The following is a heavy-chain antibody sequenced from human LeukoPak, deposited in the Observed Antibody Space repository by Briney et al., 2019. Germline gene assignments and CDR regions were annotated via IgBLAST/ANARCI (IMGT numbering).Heavy chain of an antibody. Sequence: ASVKVSCKASGYTFTGYYMHWVRQAPGQGLEWMGWINPNSGGTNYAQKFQGRVTMTRDTSISTAYMELSRLRSDDTAVYYCARDRGIAARPIGLGYWGQGTLVTVFS. D-gene: IGHD6-6*01. CDR1: GYTFTGYY. CDR2: INPNSGGT. CDR3: ARDRGIAARPIGLGY. V-gene: IGHV1-2*02. J-gene: IGHJ4*02.